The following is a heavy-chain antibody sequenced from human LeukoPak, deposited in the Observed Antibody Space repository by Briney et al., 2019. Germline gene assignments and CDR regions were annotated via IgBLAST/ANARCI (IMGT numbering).Heavy chain of an antibody. V-gene: IGHV1-46*01. CDR2: INPSGGST. D-gene: IGHD3-22*01. CDR3: ARDGRHDSSGYAYWYFDL. CDR1: GYTFTSYY. Sequence: ASVKVSCKTSGYTFTSYYMHWVRQVPGQGLEWMGIINPSGGSTSYAQKFQGRVTMTRDTSTNTVYMELSSLRSEDTAVYFCARDGRHDSSGYAYWYFDLWGRGTLVTVSS. J-gene: IGHJ2*01.